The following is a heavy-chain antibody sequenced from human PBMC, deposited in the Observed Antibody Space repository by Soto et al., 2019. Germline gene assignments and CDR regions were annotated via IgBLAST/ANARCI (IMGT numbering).Heavy chain of an antibody. CDR2: ISGSGGST. J-gene: IGHJ4*02. CDR3: AKGRDGPFDY. Sequence: GGSLRLSCTGSGFPFDDFAINWVRQAPGKGLEWVSAISGSGGSTYYADSVKGRFTISRDNSKNTLYLQMNSLRAEDTAVYYCAKGRDGPFDYWGQGTLVTVSS. V-gene: IGHV3-23*01. CDR1: GFPFDDFA.